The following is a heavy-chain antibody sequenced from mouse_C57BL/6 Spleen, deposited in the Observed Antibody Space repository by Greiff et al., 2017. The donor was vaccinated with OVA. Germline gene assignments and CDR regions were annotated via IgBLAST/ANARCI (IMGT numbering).Heavy chain of an antibody. J-gene: IGHJ3*01. V-gene: IGHV5-17*01. CDR3: ASWDKGFAY. CDR2: ISRGSSNI. D-gene: IGHD4-1*01. CDR1: GFTFSDYG. Sequence: EVHLVESGGGLVKPGGSLKLSCAASGFTFSDYGMHWVRQAPEKGLEWVAYISRGSSNIYYADTVKGRVTISRDNATNTLFLQITSLRSEDTAMYYCASWDKGFAYWGQGTLVTVSA.